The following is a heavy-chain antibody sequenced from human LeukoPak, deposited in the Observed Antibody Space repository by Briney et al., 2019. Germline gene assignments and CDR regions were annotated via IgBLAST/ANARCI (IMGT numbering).Heavy chain of an antibody. Sequence: ASLSVSYTASGYSFTAYYMHWVREAPGQGVEWMGCINTKSGGTDYAQKFQGRVTMTRDTSISTAYMELSRLTSDDTAVYYCAGLSGYDPYYFDYWGQGTLVAVSS. V-gene: IGHV1-2*02. CDR2: INTKSGGT. CDR3: AGLSGYDPYYFDY. CDR1: GYSFTAYY. D-gene: IGHD5-12*01. J-gene: IGHJ4*02.